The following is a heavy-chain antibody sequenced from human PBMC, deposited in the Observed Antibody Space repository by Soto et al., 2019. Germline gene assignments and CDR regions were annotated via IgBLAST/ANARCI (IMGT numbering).Heavy chain of an antibody. CDR2: ISGSGGST. CDR3: AKGTYSSSWYGYFDY. CDR1: GFTFSSYG. D-gene: IGHD6-13*01. V-gene: IGHV3-23*01. J-gene: IGHJ4*02. Sequence: GSLRLSCAASGFTFSSYGMSWVRQAPGKGLEWVSAISGSGGSTYYADSVKGRFTISRDNSKNTLYLQMNSLRAEDTAVYYCAKGTYSSSWYGYFDYWGQGTLVTVSS.